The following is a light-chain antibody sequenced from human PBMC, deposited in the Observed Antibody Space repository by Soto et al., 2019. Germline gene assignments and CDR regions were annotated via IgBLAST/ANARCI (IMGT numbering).Light chain of an antibody. V-gene: IGLV2-23*01. Sequence: QAVVTQPASVSGSPGQSITISCTGTSSDVGSYNLVSWYQQHPGKAPKLMIYEGSKRPSGVSNRFSGSESGNTASLTISGLQAEDEADYYCCSYAGSSVFGGGTKVTVL. J-gene: IGLJ2*01. CDR3: CSYAGSSV. CDR2: EGS. CDR1: SSDVGSYNL.